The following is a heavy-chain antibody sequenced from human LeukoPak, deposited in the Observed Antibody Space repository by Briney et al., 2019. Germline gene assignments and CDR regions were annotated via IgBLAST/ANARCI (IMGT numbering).Heavy chain of an antibody. J-gene: IGHJ4*02. V-gene: IGHV1-46*01. Sequence: ASVKVSYKASGYTFTSYYIYWVRQGPGQGLEWMGMINRSGGSTTYAQKFQGRVTMTRDTSTSTAYMELSSLRSEDTAVYYCARDGRDSYNVGGGADYWGQGTLVTVSS. D-gene: IGHD5-24*01. CDR2: INRSGGST. CDR1: GYTFTSYY. CDR3: ARDGRDSYNVGGGADY.